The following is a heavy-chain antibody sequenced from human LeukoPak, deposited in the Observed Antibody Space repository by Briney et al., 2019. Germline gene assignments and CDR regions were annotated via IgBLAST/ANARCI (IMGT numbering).Heavy chain of an antibody. Sequence: PSETLSLTCGVSGESFSSYFCSCIRQSPGGGMEWIGQIRHGGVTTYTPSLKSRVPISVDTSKNQFSLNLSSVTAADTAVYYCARAPPRGSYYRGYFDYWGQGTLVTVSS. V-gene: IGHV4-34*01. J-gene: IGHJ4*02. D-gene: IGHD3-10*01. CDR1: GESFSSYF. CDR2: IRHGGVT. CDR3: ARAPPRGSYYRGYFDY.